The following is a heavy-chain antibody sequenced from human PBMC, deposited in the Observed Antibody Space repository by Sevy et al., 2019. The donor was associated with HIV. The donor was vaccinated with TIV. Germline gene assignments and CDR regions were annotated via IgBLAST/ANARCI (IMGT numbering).Heavy chain of an antibody. V-gene: IGHV4-34*01. CDR3: ARRNSCSGGSCGFDY. Sequence: LSLTCAVYGGSFSGYYWSWIRQPPGKGLEWIGEINHSGSTNYNPSLKSRVTISVDTSKNQFSLKLSSVTAADTAVYYCARRNSCSGGSCGFDYWGQGTLVTVSS. CDR2: INHSGST. D-gene: IGHD2-15*01. CDR1: GGSFSGYY. J-gene: IGHJ4*02.